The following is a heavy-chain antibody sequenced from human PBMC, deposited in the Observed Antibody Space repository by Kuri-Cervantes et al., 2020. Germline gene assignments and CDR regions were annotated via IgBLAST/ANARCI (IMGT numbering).Heavy chain of an antibody. J-gene: IGHJ6*02. CDR2: ISSSSSTI. CDR3: ARVDDYVWGSYQGYYGMDV. CDR1: GFTFSSYS. Sequence: GGSLRLSCAASGFTFSSYSMNWVRQAPGKGLEWVSYISSSSSTIYYADPVKGRFTISRDNAKNSLYLQMNSLRDEDTAVYYCARVDDYVWGSYQGYYGMDVWGQGTTVTVSS. V-gene: IGHV3-48*02. D-gene: IGHD3-16*02.